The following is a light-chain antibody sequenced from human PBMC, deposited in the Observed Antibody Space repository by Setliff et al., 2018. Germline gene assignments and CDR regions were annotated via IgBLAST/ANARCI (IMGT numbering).Light chain of an antibody. CDR2: DVS. CDR1: TSDIGAYNY. J-gene: IGLJ1*01. CDR3: SSYSSRTTLDV. Sequence: QSALTQPASVSGSPGQSITISCTGSTSDIGAYNYVAWYQQHPGKAPKLMIYDVSVRPSGVSSRSSGSKSGNTASLTISGLQAEDEADYYCSSYSSRTTLDVFGTGTKVTVL. V-gene: IGLV2-14*03.